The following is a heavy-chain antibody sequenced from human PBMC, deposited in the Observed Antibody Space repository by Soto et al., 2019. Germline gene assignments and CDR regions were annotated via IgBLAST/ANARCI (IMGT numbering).Heavy chain of an antibody. J-gene: IGHJ4*02. V-gene: IGHV1-8*01. CDR2: MNPDSGKT. Sequence: QVQLVQTGAEVQKPGASVKFSCKASGYTFTNHDINWVRQASGQGLEWMGWMNPDSGKTEYTQKFHGRVTMTRNTSKTTAYMELSGLRSADTAVYFCEIYTTAFSTFDYWGQGTRLTVSS. CDR3: EIYTTAFSTFDY. CDR1: GYTFTNHD. D-gene: IGHD4-4*01.